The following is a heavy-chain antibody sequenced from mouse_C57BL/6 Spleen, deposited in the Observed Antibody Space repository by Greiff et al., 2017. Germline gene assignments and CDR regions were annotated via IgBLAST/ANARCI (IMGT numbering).Heavy chain of an antibody. D-gene: IGHD2-3*01. CDR1: GFTFSDYG. CDR3: ARHDDGYAFAY. CDR2: ISNLAYSI. J-gene: IGHJ3*01. V-gene: IGHV5-15*04. Sequence: EVQLVESGGGLVQPGGSLKLSCAASGFTFSDYGMAWVRQAPRKGPEWVAFISNLAYSIYYADTVTGRVTISIEKAKNTLYLEMSSLRSEDTAMFYCARHDDGYAFAYWGQSTLVTVSA.